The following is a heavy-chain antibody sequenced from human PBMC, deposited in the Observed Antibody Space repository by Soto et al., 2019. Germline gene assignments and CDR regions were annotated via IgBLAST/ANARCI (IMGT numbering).Heavy chain of an antibody. V-gene: IGHV6-1*01. CDR1: GDSVSSNSAA. Sequence: TCAISGDSVSSNSAAWNWIRQSPSRGLEWLGRTYYRSKWYNDYAVSVKSRITINPDTSKNQFSLQLNSVTPEDTAVYFCSHGQIMGHYRSELDFWGPGTLVTVSS. CDR3: SHGQIMGHYRSELDF. J-gene: IGHJ4*02. D-gene: IGHD3-16*01. CDR2: TYYRSKWYN.